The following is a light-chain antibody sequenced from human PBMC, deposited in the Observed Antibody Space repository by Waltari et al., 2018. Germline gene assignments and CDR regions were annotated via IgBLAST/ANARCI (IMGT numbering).Light chain of an antibody. V-gene: IGKV4-1*01. J-gene: IGKJ1*01. CDR3: QQYYSIPWT. CDR1: QSVLYSSDNKNY. Sequence: DIVMNQSPDSLAVSLGERATVNCKSSQSVLYSSDNKNYLAWYQQKPGQPPKLLIYWAFTRESGVPERFSGSVSGTDFTLSNNSLQAEDVAVYYCQQYYSIPWTFGQGTKVEIK. CDR2: WAF.